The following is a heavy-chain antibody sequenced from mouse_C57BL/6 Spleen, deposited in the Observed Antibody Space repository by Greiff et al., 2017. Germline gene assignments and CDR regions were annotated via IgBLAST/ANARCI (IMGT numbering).Heavy chain of an antibody. V-gene: IGHV5-17*01. CDR2: ISSGSSTI. D-gene: IGHD2-2*01. Sequence: EVKLVESGGGLVKPGGSLKLSCAASGFTFSDYGMHWVRQAPEKGLEWVAYISSGSSTIYYADTVKGRFTISRDNAKNTLFLHMTSLRSEDTAMYYCARGGYDEGYFDYWGQGTTLTVSS. CDR3: ARGGYDEGYFDY. CDR1: GFTFSDYG. J-gene: IGHJ2*01.